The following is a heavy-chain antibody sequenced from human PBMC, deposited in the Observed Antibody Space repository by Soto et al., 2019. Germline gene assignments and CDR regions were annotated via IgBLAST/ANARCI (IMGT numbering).Heavy chain of an antibody. Sequence: QVQLQESGPGLVKPSETLSLTCTVSGGPIGSYYWSWLRQSPGKGLEWIGCVYYSDSTNYNPSLKSRVTISLDKSKIQFSLRLNSVTAADTAVYYCARTEASSWSFFYYGMDVWGQGTTVAVSS. CDR3: ARTEASSWSFFYYGMDV. CDR1: GGPIGSYY. J-gene: IGHJ6*02. D-gene: IGHD6-13*01. CDR2: VYYSDST. V-gene: IGHV4-59*01.